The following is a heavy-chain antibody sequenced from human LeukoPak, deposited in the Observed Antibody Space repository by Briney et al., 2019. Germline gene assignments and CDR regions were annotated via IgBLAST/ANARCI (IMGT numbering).Heavy chain of an antibody. V-gene: IGHV3-11*01. Sequence: GGSLRLSCAASGFTFSDYYMSWIRQAPGKGLEWVSYISSSGSTIYYADSVKGRFTISRDNSKNTLYLQMNSLRAEDTAVYYCAKRLQSRSGRFDYWGQGTLVTVSS. CDR2: ISSSGSTI. CDR1: GFTFSDYY. J-gene: IGHJ4*02. D-gene: IGHD6-19*01. CDR3: AKRLQSRSGRFDY.